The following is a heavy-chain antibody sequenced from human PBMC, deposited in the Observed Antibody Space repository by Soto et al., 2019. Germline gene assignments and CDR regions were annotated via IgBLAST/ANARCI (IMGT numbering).Heavy chain of an antibody. J-gene: IGHJ3*02. D-gene: IGHD1-26*01. Sequence: ASVKVSCKASGYTFTGHYMHWVRQATGQGPEWMGWMNPNSGNTGYAQKFQGRVTMTRNTSISTAYMELSSLRSEDTAVYYCAGWELASVSAAFDIWGQGTMVTVSS. V-gene: IGHV1-8*02. CDR2: MNPNSGNT. CDR3: AGWELASVSAAFDI. CDR1: GYTFTGHY.